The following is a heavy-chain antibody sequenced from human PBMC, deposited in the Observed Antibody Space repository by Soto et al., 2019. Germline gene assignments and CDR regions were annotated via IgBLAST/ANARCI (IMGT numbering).Heavy chain of an antibody. CDR2: ISGSGGNT. D-gene: IGHD1-7*01. CDR3: AKNQERELPRVIDF. V-gene: IGHV3-23*01. J-gene: IGHJ4*02. CDR1: GFIFSSYA. Sequence: EVQLLESGGGLVQPGGSLRLSCAASGFIFSSYAMNWVRLAPGKGLEWVSTISGSGGNTYYADSVKGRFTISRDRSKNTLYLQMSSLRAEDTALYYCAKNQERELPRVIDFWGQGTLVTVSS.